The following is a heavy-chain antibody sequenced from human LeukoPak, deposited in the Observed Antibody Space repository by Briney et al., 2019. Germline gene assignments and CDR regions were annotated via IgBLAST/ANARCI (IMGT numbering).Heavy chain of an antibody. CDR1: GFTLRSYS. J-gene: IGHJ4*02. CDR3: ARDTYGE. CDR2: ISSSSSTI. Sequence: PGGSLRLSCAASGFTLRSYSMSSVPQAPGEGLEWVSYISSSSSTIYYADSVKGRFTISRDNAKNSLYLQMNSLRVEDTAVYYCARDTYGEGGQGTLVTVSS. V-gene: IGHV3-48*01. D-gene: IGHD4-17*01.